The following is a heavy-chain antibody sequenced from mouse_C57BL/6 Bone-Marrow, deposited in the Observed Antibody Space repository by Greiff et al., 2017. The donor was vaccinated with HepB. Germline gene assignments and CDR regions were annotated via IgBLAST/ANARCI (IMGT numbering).Heavy chain of an antibody. CDR1: GFSFNTYA. CDR2: ISSKSNNYAT. Sequence: EVQLVESGGGLVQPKGSLKLSCAASGFSFNTYAMNWVRQAPGKGLEWVARISSKSNNYATYYAESVKDRLTISRDDAESMLYLQMNNLKTEATAMYYCVRQGATVVPYFDYWGQGTTLTVSS. V-gene: IGHV10-1*01. D-gene: IGHD1-1*01. J-gene: IGHJ2*01. CDR3: VRQGATVVPYFDY.